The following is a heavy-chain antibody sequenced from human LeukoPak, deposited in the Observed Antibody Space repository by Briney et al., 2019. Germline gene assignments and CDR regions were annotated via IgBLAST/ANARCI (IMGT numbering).Heavy chain of an antibody. CDR3: ASSSGTKADRAFDI. V-gene: IGHV4-30-2*01. J-gene: IGHJ3*02. CDR2: IYHSGST. Sequence: PSQTLPLTCTVSGGSISSGGYYWSWTRQPPGKGLEWIGYIYHSGSTYYNTSLKSRVTISVDRSKNQFSLKLSSVTAADTAVYYCASSSGTKADRAFDIWGQGTMVTVSS. D-gene: IGHD1-7*01. CDR1: GGSISSGGYY.